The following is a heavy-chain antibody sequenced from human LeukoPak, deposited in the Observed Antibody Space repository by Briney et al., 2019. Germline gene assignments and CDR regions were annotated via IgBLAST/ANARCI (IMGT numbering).Heavy chain of an antibody. CDR3: AKGHTDYGTGFDL. CDR1: GFTFSSFA. V-gene: IGHV3-23*01. J-gene: IGHJ4*02. CDR2: ISGTGAST. D-gene: IGHD4-17*01. Sequence: PGGSLRLSCAASGFTFSSFAMSWVRQAPGKGLESVSLISGTGASTYYADSVKGRFTISRDNSKNTLYLQMSSLRAEDTAVYYCAKGHTDYGTGFDLWGQGTLVTVSS.